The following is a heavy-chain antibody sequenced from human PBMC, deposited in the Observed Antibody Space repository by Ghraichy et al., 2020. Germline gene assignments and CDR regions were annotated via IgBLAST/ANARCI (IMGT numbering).Heavy chain of an antibody. D-gene: IGHD1-26*01. J-gene: IGHJ6*02. V-gene: IGHV6-1*01. CDR3: ARVGRTAYGMDV. CDR1: GDSVTSNSAA. CDR2: TYYRSKWIN. Sequence: SQTLSLTCDISGDSVTSNSAAWNWIRKSPSRGLEWLGRTYYRSKWINNYAVAVRSRININADQSKNQFYLHLNSVSPEDTAVYYCARVGRTAYGMDVWGQGTTVIVSS.